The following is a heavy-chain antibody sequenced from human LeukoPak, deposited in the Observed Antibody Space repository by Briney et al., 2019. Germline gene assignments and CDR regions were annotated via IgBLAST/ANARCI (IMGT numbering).Heavy chain of an antibody. CDR2: ISGSGGST. CDR3: ARERTSSGYILAY. J-gene: IGHJ4*02. V-gene: IGHV3-23*01. Sequence: PGGSLRLSCAASGFTFSSYAMSWVRQAPGKGLEWVSAISGSGGSTYYADSVKGRFTISRDNSKNTLYLQVNSLRAEDTAVYFCARERTSSGYILAYWGQGTLVTVSS. D-gene: IGHD3-22*01. CDR1: GFTFSSYA.